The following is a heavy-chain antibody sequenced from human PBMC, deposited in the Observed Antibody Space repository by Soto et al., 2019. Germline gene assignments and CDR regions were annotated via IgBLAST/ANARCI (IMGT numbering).Heavy chain of an antibody. CDR1: GFTFITYA. D-gene: IGHD5-18*01. Sequence: QVQLVESGGGVVQLGRSLRLSCAAPGFTFITYALHWVRQAPGKGLEWVAVISYDGSNKYYADSVKGRFTISRDNSKNTLYLQMSSLRAEDTAVYYCAKGFSYSVIDYWGQGTLVTVSS. CDR3: AKGFSYSVIDY. CDR2: ISYDGSNK. J-gene: IGHJ4*02. V-gene: IGHV3-30*18.